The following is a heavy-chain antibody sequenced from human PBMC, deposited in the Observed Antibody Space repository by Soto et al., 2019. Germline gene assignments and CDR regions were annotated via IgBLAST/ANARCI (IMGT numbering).Heavy chain of an antibody. Sequence: QVQLQQWGAGLLKPSETLSLTCAVYGGSFSGYSWSWIRQPPGKGLEWIGEINHSGSTNYNPSLKSRVTISVDTSKTQFSLKLSSVTAADTAVYYCARLPYGDYYFDYWGQGTLVTVSS. D-gene: IGHD4-17*01. CDR3: ARLPYGDYYFDY. V-gene: IGHV4-34*01. CDR2: INHSGST. J-gene: IGHJ4*02. CDR1: GGSFSGYS.